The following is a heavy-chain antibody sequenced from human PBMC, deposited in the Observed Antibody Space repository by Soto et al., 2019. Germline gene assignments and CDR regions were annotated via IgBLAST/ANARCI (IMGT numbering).Heavy chain of an antibody. V-gene: IGHV4-59*01. J-gene: IGHJ4*02. D-gene: IGHD3-3*01. Sequence: PSETLSLTCTVSGGSISSYYWSWIRQPPGKGLEWIGYIYYSGSTNYNPSLKSRVTISVDTSKNQFSLKLSSVTAADTAVYYCARFIDFWSGHDLYYFDYWGQGTLVTVSS. CDR1: GGSISSYY. CDR3: ARFIDFWSGHDLYYFDY. CDR2: IYYSGST.